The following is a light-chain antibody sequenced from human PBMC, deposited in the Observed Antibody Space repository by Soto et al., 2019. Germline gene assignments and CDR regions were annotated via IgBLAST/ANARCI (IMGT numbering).Light chain of an antibody. CDR1: NIGSKS. Sequence: SYELTQPPSVSVAPGQTARITCGGDNIGSKSVHWYQQKPGQAPVLVVCDDSDRPSGIPERFSGSNSGNTATVTISRVEAGDEADYYCQVWDRSNNHVLFGGGTKLTVL. V-gene: IGLV3-21*02. J-gene: IGLJ3*02. CDR2: DDS. CDR3: QVWDRSNNHVL.